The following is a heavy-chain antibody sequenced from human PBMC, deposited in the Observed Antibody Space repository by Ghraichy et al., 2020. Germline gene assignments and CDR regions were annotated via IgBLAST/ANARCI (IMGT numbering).Heavy chain of an antibody. CDR2: IRNDGSNK. D-gene: IGHD2-15*01. CDR1: GFTFSSYG. CDR3: AKDPTRDYCSGGSCYSSYYYGMDV. V-gene: IGHV3-30*02. Sequence: GESLNISCAASGFTFSSYGMHWVRQAPGKGLEWVAFIRNDGSNKYYPHSVKGRFTISRDNSKNTLYLQMNSLRAEDTAVYYCAKDPTRDYCSGGSCYSSYYYGMDVWGQGTTVTVSS. J-gene: IGHJ6*02.